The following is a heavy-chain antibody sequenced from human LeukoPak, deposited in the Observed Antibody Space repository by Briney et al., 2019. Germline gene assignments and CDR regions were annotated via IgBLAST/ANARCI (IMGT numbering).Heavy chain of an antibody. CDR2: IYYSGST. V-gene: IGHV4-59*12. D-gene: IGHD3-10*01. CDR3: ARVVVGGITMVRGAPYYFDY. CDR1: GGSISSYY. Sequence: SETLSLTCTVSGGSISSYYWSWIRQPPGKGLEWIGYIYYSGSTNYNPSLKSRVTISVDKSKNQFSLKLSSVTAADTAVYYCARVVVGGITMVRGAPYYFDYWGQGTLVTVSS. J-gene: IGHJ4*02.